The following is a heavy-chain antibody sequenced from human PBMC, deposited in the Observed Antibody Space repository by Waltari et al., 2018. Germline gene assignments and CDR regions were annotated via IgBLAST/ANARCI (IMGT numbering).Heavy chain of an antibody. J-gene: IGHJ5*02. V-gene: IGHV1-69*04. CDR1: GGTFSSYA. CDR3: ARDHGRNWFDP. CDR2: IIPIFAQA. Sequence: QVQLVQSGAEVKKPGSSVKVSCKASGGTFSSYAISWVRQAPGQGLEWVGRIIPIFAQANDAQKFQGRVTITADKSTSTAYMELSSLRSEDTAVYYCARDHGRNWFDPWGQGTLVTVSS.